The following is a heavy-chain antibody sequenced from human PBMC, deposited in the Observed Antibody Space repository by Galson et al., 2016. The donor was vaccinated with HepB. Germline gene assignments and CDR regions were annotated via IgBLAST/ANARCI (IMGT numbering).Heavy chain of an antibody. Sequence: SLRLSCAASGFAFNTYAMTWVRQAPGRGLEWVSGLSAGGGSPYYADSVEGRFTISRDNSKNTLSLQMNSPAAEDTAIYYCAKVGPSISTSIRWYFDSWGQGTLVTVSS. V-gene: IGHV3-23*01. J-gene: IGHJ4*02. CDR2: LSAGGGSP. D-gene: IGHD3-3*01. CDR3: AKVGPSISTSIRWYFDS. CDR1: GFAFNTYA.